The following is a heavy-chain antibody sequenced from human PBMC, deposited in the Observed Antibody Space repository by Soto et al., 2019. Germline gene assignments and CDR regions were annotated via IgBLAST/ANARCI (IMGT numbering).Heavy chain of an antibody. D-gene: IGHD2-2*01. CDR2: MNPNSCNT. V-gene: IGHV1-8*01. Sequence: ASVKVSCKASGYTFTSYDINWVRQATGQGLEWMGWMNPNSCNTVYAQKFQGRVTMTRNTSISTAYMELSSLGSEDTAVYYCARVRAYCSSTSCLFDPWGQGTLVTVSS. J-gene: IGHJ5*02. CDR1: GYTFTSYD. CDR3: ARVRAYCSSTSCLFDP.